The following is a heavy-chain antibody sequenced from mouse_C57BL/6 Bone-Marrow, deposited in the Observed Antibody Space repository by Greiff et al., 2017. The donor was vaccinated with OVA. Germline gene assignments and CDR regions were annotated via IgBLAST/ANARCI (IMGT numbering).Heavy chain of an antibody. D-gene: IGHD1-1*01. CDR1: GYTFTDYE. J-gene: IGHJ3*01. CDR3: NYGSSYFSSWFAY. CDR2: IDPETGGT. Sequence: QVQLQQSGAELVRPGASVTLSCKASGYTFTDYEMHWVKQTPVHGLEWIGAIDPETGGTAYNQKFKGKAILTAAKSSSTAYMELRSLTSEDSSVYYCNYGSSYFSSWFAYWGQGTLVTVSA. V-gene: IGHV1-15*01.